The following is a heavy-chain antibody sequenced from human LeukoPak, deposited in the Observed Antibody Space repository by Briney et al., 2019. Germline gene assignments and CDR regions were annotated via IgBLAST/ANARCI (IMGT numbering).Heavy chain of an antibody. CDR3: AKDLRAGVPAAIDPSFDY. Sequence: PGGSLRLSCAASGFTFSSYGMHWVRQAPGKGLEWVAVISYDGSNKYYADSVKGRFTISRDNSKNTLYLQMNSLRAEDTAVYYCAKDLRAGVPAAIDPSFDYWGQGTLVTVSS. D-gene: IGHD2-2*01. V-gene: IGHV3-30*18. CDR1: GFTFSSYG. CDR2: ISYDGSNK. J-gene: IGHJ4*02.